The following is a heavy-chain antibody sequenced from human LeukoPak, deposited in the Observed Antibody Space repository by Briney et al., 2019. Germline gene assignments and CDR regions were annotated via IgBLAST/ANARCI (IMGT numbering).Heavy chain of an antibody. D-gene: IGHD6-19*01. CDR2: IWYDGSNT. CDR3: ATQGPEGSSGWY. Sequence: GRSLRLSCAAYAFTFSSYGMHWVRQAPGKGLEWVAVIWYDGSNTYYADAVKGRFTISRDNSKDTLFLQLNSLRAEDTAVYYCATQGPEGSSGWYGGQGPLVSVSS. J-gene: IGHJ4*02. V-gene: IGHV3-33*01. CDR1: AFTFSSYG.